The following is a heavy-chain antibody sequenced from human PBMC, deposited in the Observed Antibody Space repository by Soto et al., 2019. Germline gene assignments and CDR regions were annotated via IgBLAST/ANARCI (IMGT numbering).Heavy chain of an antibody. V-gene: IGHV4-59*01. D-gene: IGHD4-17*01. Sequence: QVQLQESGPGLVKPSETLSLTCTVSGGSISSYYWSWIRQPPGKGLEWIGYIYYSGSTNYNPSLKSRVTISVDTSKNQFSLKLSSVTAADTAVYYCARDNDYGDYVNAFDIWGQGTMVTVSS. CDR2: IYYSGST. CDR3: ARDNDYGDYVNAFDI. J-gene: IGHJ3*02. CDR1: GGSISSYY.